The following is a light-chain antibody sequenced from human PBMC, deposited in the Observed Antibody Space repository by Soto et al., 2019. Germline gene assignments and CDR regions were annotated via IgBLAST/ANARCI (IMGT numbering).Light chain of an antibody. Sequence: QSVLTQPASVSGSPGQSITISCTGTSSDVGGCNYVSWYQQHPGKAPKLMIYDVSNRPLGVSNRFSGSKSGNTASLTISGLQAEDEADYYCSSYTSSSTLEVFGTGTKVTVL. CDR1: SSDVGGCNY. V-gene: IGLV2-14*01. CDR2: DVS. J-gene: IGLJ1*01. CDR3: SSYTSSSTLEV.